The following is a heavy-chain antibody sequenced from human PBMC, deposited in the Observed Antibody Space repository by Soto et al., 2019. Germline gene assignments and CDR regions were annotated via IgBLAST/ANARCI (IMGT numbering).Heavy chain of an antibody. CDR2: INPNSGGT. CDR1: GYTFTGYY. V-gene: IGHV1-2*04. J-gene: IGHJ6*02. D-gene: IGHD1-26*01. Sequence: ASVKVSCKASGYTFTGYYMHWVRQAPGQGLEWMGWINPNSGGTNYAQKFQGWVTMTRDTSISTAYMELSRLRSDGTAVYYCAREGGSYYGMDVWGQGTTVTVSS. CDR3: AREGGSYYGMDV.